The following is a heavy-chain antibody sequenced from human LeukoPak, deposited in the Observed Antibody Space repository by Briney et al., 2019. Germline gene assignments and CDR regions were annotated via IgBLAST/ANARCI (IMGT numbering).Heavy chain of an antibody. V-gene: IGHV3-43*02. J-gene: IGHJ4*02. Sequence: PGGSLRLSCAASGFTFDDYAMHWVRQAPGKGLEWVSLISADGGGTYYPDSVKGRFTISRDNSKNSLYLQMNSLRTGDTALYYCAKPQTTVKSGFDYWGQGTLVTVSS. CDR2: ISADGGGT. D-gene: IGHD4-11*01. CDR1: GFTFDDYA. CDR3: AKPQTTVKSGFDY.